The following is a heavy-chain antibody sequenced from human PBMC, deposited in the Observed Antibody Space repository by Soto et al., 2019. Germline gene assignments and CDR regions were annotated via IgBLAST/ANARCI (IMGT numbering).Heavy chain of an antibody. CDR2: MNPNSGNT. CDR3: APRELQTPWAPFQH. Sequence: ASVKVSCKASGYTFTSYDINCVRQATGQGLEWMGWMNPNSGNTGYAQKFQGRVTMTRNTSISTAYMELSSLRSEDTAVYYCAPRELQTPWAPFQHWGQGTLVTVSS. J-gene: IGHJ1*01. D-gene: IGHD1-26*01. V-gene: IGHV1-8*01. CDR1: GYTFTSYD.